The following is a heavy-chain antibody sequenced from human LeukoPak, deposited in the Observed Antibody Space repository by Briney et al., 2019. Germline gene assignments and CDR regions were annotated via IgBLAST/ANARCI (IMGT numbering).Heavy chain of an antibody. CDR3: ARDPGSYSGYAPGYFDY. CDR1: GGSISSYY. CDR2: IYYSGST. J-gene: IGHJ4*02. D-gene: IGHD5-12*01. Sequence: SETLSLTCTVSGGSISSYYWSWIRQPPGKGLEWIGYIYYSGSTNYNPSLKSRVTISVDTSKNQFSLKLSSVTAADTAVYYCARDPGSYSGYAPGYFDYWGQGTLVTVSS. V-gene: IGHV4-59*01.